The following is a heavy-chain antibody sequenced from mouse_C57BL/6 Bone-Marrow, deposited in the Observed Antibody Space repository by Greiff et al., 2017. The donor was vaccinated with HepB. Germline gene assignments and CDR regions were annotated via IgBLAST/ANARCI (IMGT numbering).Heavy chain of an antibody. CDR1: EYEFPSHD. Sequence: EVQGVESGGGLVQPGESLKLSCESNEYEFPSHDMSWVRKTPEKRLELVAAINSDGGSTYYPDTMERRFIISRDNTKKTLYLQMSSLRSEDTAVYYCARDGYYSNMGNYGVDYWGQGTSVTVSS. CDR2: INSDGGST. D-gene: IGHD2-5*01. CDR3: ARDGYYSNMGNYGVDY. J-gene: IGHJ4*01. V-gene: IGHV5-2*01.